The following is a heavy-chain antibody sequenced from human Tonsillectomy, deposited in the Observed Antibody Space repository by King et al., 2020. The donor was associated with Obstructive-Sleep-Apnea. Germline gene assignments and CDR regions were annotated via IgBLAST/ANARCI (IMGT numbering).Heavy chain of an antibody. CDR1: GFTFSDYY. CDR2: ISSSGTTI. J-gene: IGHJ4*02. D-gene: IGHD5-24*01. CDR3: AKGWLHDPVPTIDY. V-gene: IGHV3-11*01. Sequence: VQLVESGGGLVKPGGSLRLSCAASGFTFSDYYMSWIRQAPGKGLEWVSYISSSGTTIDYADSVKGRFTISRDNAKNSLYLQMNSLTVEDTAVYFCAKGWLHDPVPTIDYWGQGTLVTVSS.